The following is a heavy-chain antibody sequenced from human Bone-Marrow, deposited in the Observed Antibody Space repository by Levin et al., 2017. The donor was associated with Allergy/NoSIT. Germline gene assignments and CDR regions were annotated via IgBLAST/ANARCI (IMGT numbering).Heavy chain of an antibody. J-gene: IGHJ4*02. CDR2: IKPDGRED. Sequence: GGSLRLSCEASGFTFSSFWMTWVRQAPGKGLEWVAHIKPDGREDYYVDSVKGRFTISRDNAKTSLYLQMNGLRAGDTGVYYCARTSGWYCQDYWGQGTLVTVSS. CDR3: ARTSGWYCQDY. D-gene: IGHD6-19*01. CDR1: GFTFSSFW. V-gene: IGHV3-7*04.